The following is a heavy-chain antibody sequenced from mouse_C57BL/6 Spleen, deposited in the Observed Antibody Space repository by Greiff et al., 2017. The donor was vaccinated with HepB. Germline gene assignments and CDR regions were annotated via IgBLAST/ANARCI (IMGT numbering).Heavy chain of an antibody. CDR2: IYPGSGNT. J-gene: IGHJ3*01. Sequence: VQLQQSGAELVRPGASVKLSCKASGYTFTDYYINWVKQRPGQGLEWIVRIYPGSGNTYYNEKFKGKATLTAEKSSSTAYMQLSSLTSEDSAVYFCAEGRAYDYEEGFAYWGQGTLVTVSA. CDR3: AEGRAYDYEEGFAY. D-gene: IGHD2-4*01. CDR1: GYTFTDYY. V-gene: IGHV1-76*01.